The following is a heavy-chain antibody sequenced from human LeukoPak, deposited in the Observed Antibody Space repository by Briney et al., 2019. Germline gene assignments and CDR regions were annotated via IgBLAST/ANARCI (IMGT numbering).Heavy chain of an antibody. V-gene: IGHV3-11*01. J-gene: IGHJ4*02. Sequence: PGGSLRLSCAASGFTFSDHYVTWIRQTPGKGLEWVSFVSISSGTIYYADSVKGRFSISRDNAKSSLDLQMNSLRAEDTAVYYCARAMSTFGGVRNYFDSWGQGTLVTVSS. CDR1: GFTFSDHY. CDR2: VSISSGTI. CDR3: ARAMSTFGGVRNYFDS. D-gene: IGHD3-16*01.